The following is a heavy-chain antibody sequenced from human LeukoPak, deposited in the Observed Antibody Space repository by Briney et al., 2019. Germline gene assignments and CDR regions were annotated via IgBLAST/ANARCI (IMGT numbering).Heavy chain of an antibody. V-gene: IGHV1-18*01. J-gene: IGHJ5*02. CDR3: AWTADEYYYGSGSYYSPIDP. CDR1: GYTFTSYG. D-gene: IGHD3-10*01. Sequence: GASVKVSCKASGYTFTSYGISWVRQAPGQGLEWMGWISAYNGDTNYAQKLQGRVTMTTDTSTSTAYMELRSLRSDDTAVYYCAWTADEYYYGSGSYYSPIDPWGQGTLVTVSS. CDR2: ISAYNGDT.